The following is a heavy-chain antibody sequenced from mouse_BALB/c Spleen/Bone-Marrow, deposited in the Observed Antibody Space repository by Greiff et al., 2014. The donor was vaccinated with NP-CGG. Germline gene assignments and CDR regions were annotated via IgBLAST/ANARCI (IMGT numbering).Heavy chain of an antibody. D-gene: IGHD2-14*01. J-gene: IGHJ4*01. V-gene: IGHV5-4*02. Sequence: DVMLVESGGGLVKPGGSLKLSCAASGFTFSDYYMYWVRQTPEKRLEWVATISDGGSYTYYPDSVKGRFTISRDIAKNNLYLQMSSPKSEDTAMYYCARDRGVQGYAMDYWGQGTSVTVSS. CDR3: ARDRGVQGYAMDY. CDR2: ISDGGSYT. CDR1: GFTFSDYY.